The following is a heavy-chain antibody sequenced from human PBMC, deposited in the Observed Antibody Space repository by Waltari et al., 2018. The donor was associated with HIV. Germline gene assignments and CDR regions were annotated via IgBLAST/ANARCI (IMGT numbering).Heavy chain of an antibody. Sequence: QVQLVESGGGVVQPGRSLRLSCAASGFTFSSYGMNWVRQAPGKGLEWVAVIWYDGSNKYYADSVKGRFTISRDNSKNTLYVQMNSLRAEDTAVYYCAREKVDTTMAVGYYFDYWGQGTLVTVSS. D-gene: IGHD5-18*01. V-gene: IGHV3-33*01. J-gene: IGHJ4*02. CDR2: IWYDGSNK. CDR1: GFTFSSYG. CDR3: AREKVDTTMAVGYYFDY.